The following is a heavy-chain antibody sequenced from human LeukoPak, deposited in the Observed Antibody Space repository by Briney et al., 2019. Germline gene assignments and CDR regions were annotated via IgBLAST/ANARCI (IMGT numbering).Heavy chain of an antibody. CDR2: ISGSGGST. Sequence: GGSLRLSCAASGFTFSSYAMSWVRQAPGKGLEWVSAISGSGGSTYYADSVKGRFTISRDNSKNTLYLQMNSLRAEDTAVYYCAKAQYCSSTSCYVGYYYMDVWGKGTTVTVSS. J-gene: IGHJ6*03. V-gene: IGHV3-23*01. D-gene: IGHD2-2*01. CDR1: GFTFSSYA. CDR3: AKAQYCSSTSCYVGYYYMDV.